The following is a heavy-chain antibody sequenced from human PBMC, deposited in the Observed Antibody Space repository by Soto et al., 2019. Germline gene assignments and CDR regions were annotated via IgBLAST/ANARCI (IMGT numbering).Heavy chain of an antibody. CDR2: IYYSGST. Sequence: SETLSLTCTVSGGSISSGSYYWGWVRRRPGKGLEWGGSIYYSGSTYYNPSLKSRVTISVDTSKNQFSLKLSSVTAADTAVYYCASPYDILAGYYRRDWYFGLWGRGTLVTVSS. J-gene: IGHJ2*01. V-gene: IGHV4-39*01. CDR3: ASPYDILAGYYRRDWYFGL. D-gene: IGHD3-9*01. CDR1: GGSISSGSYY.